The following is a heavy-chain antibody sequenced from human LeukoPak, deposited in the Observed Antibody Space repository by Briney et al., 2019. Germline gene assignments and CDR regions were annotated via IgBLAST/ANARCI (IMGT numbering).Heavy chain of an antibody. CDR3: ARVRGDFETD. J-gene: IGHJ1*01. D-gene: IGHD3-16*01. CDR2: RYYSGST. V-gene: IGHV4-59*01. Sequence: SETLSLTCSVSGGSISSYYWTWIRQPPGKGLEWIGYRYYSGSTTYNPSLKSRVTISVDTSKSQFSLKSISVTAADTAIYYCARVRGDFETDWGQGTLVTVSP. CDR1: GGSISSYY.